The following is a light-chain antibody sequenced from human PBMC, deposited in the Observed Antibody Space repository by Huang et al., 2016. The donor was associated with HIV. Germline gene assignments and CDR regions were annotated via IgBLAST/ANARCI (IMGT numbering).Light chain of an antibody. CDR1: QSVRNY. V-gene: IGKV3-11*01. CDR2: DAS. J-gene: IGKJ1*01. Sequence: EIVLTQSPATLSLSPGERATLSCRASQSVRNYLAWYQQKPGQAPRLSIYDASNRATGTPARFSGSGSGTDFTLTISSLEPEDFAVYYCQQRSDWPPWTFGQGTKVDIK. CDR3: QQRSDWPPWT.